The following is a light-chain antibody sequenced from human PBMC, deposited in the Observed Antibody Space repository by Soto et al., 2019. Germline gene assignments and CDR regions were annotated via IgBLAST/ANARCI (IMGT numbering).Light chain of an antibody. Sequence: QSVLTQPASVSGSPGQSITISCTGTSSDVGGYNYVSWYQQHPGKAPKLIIFDVSYRPSGVSNRFSGSKSGNTASLTFSGLQAEDEADYYCSSYTSSSTLVFGGGTKVTVL. V-gene: IGLV2-14*01. CDR1: SSDVGGYNY. CDR3: SSYTSSSTLV. J-gene: IGLJ2*01. CDR2: DVS.